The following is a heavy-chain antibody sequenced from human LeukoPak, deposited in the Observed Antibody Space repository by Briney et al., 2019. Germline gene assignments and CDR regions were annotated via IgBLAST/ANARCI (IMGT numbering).Heavy chain of an antibody. D-gene: IGHD3-3*01. J-gene: IGHJ5*02. V-gene: IGHV3-74*01. CDR2: ISPDGHTT. CDR1: GFSFSSFW. CDR3: ARDLSDFWSKNWFDP. Sequence: GGSLRLSCAASGFSFSSFWMHRVRQAPGKGLEWVSRISPDGHTTTDADSVKGRFTISRDNAKNSLYLQMNSLRAEDTAVYYCARDLSDFWSKNWFDPWGQGTLVTVSS.